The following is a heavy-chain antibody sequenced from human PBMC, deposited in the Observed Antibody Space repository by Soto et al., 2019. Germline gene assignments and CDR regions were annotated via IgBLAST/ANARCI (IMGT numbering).Heavy chain of an antibody. CDR3: ERGGREMTTX. Sequence: EGSLRLSCAASGFTFSSYWMHWVRQAPGKGLVWVSRINSDGSSTSYADSVKGRFTISRDNAKNTMYLKMNSLRAEDTAVYYCERGGREMTTXWGQVTSVTVSX. CDR1: GFTFSSYW. CDR2: INSDGSST. D-gene: IGHD4-4*01. J-gene: IGHJ4*02. V-gene: IGHV3-74*01.